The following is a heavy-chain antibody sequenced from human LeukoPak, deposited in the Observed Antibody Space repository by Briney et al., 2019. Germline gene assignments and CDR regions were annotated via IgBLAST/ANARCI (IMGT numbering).Heavy chain of an antibody. V-gene: IGHV3-53*01. D-gene: IGHD1-26*01. CDR3: ARDPYSGSYGNYYYYFMDV. CDR1: GFTVSDNY. J-gene: IGHJ6*03. Sequence: PGGSLRLSCAVSGFTVSDNYMSWVRQAPGKGLEWVSLIYSGDTTLYADSVKGRFTISRDNAKNSLYLQMNSLRAEDTAVYYCARDPYSGSYGNYYYYFMDVWGKGTTVTISS. CDR2: IYSGDTT.